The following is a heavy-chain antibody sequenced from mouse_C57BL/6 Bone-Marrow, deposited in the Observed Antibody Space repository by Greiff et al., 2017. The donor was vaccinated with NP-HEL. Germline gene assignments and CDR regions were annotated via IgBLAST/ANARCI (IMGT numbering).Heavy chain of an antibody. CDR3: ASSSYGPWYFDV. Sequence: QVQLQQPGAELVRPGTSVKLSCKASGYTFTSSWMHWVKQRPGQGLEWIGVIDPSDSYTNYNQKFKGKATLTVDTSSSTAYMQLSSLTSEDSAVYDCASSSYGPWYFDVGGTGTTVTVTS. CDR1: GYTFTSSW. J-gene: IGHJ1*03. D-gene: IGHD1-1*01. CDR2: IDPSDSYT. V-gene: IGHV1-59*01.